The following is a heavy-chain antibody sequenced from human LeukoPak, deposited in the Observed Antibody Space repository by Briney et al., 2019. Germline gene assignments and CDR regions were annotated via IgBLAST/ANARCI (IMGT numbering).Heavy chain of an antibody. Sequence: SETLSLTCTVSGGSLSNYYWSWIRLPPGKGLEWIGYIYFSGSTNYNPSLKSRLTISVDTSKNQFSLKLSSVTAADTAVYYCARHVGARSSFDYWGQGTLVTVSS. J-gene: IGHJ4*02. CDR1: GGSLSNYY. V-gene: IGHV4-59*08. CDR2: IYFSGST. D-gene: IGHD3-10*01. CDR3: ARHVGARSSFDY.